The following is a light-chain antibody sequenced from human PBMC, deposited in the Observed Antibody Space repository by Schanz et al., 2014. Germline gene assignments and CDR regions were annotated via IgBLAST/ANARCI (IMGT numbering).Light chain of an antibody. J-gene: IGKJ1*01. CDR1: QSVTSNY. CDR2: GTS. V-gene: IGKV3D-20*02. CDR3: QQRDSWPRT. Sequence: EIVMTQSPGTLSLSPGERATLSCRASQSVTSNYLAWYQQRPGQAPRLLIYGTSNRASGIPERFSGSGSGTDFTLTISALEPEDIAVYYCQQRDSWPRTFGQGTKVEIK.